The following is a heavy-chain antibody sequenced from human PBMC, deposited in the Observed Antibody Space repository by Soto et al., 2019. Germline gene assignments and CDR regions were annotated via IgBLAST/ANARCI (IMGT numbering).Heavy chain of an antibody. CDR3: ARGGYRYGNYYYYRMDV. Sequence: PGGSLRLSCAASGLTFSSYGMHWVRQAPGKGLEWVAVIWYDGSNKYYADSVKGRFTISRDNSKNTLYLQMNSLRAEDTAVYYCARGGYRYGNYYYYRMDVWGQGTTVTV. CDR1: GLTFSSYG. D-gene: IGHD5-18*01. V-gene: IGHV3-33*01. CDR2: IWYDGSNK. J-gene: IGHJ6*02.